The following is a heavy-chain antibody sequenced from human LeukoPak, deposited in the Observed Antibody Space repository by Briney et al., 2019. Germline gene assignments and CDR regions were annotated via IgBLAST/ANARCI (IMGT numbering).Heavy chain of an antibody. CDR2: IYYSGST. CDR1: GGTISSDY. CDR3: ACGTMDAFDI. J-gene: IGHJ3*02. D-gene: IGHD1-26*01. Sequence: SETLSLTCTVSGGTISSDYWNWIRQPPGKGLEWIGYIYYSGSTNYNPSLKSRVTISVDTSKNQFSLQLSSVTAADTAVYYCACGTMDAFDIWGQGTMVTVSS. V-gene: IGHV4-59*01.